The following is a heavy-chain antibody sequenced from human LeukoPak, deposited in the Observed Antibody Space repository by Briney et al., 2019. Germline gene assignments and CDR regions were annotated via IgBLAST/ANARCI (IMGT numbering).Heavy chain of an antibody. V-gene: IGHV4-59*01. D-gene: IGHD3-10*01. J-gene: IGHJ4*02. CDR1: GGSISSYY. CDR2: IYYSGST. Sequence: SETLSLTCTVSGGSISSYYWSWIRQPPGKGLEWIGYIYYSGSTNYNPSLKSRVTISVDTSKNQFSLKLSSVTAADTAVYYCARLWFGEVRTPYYFDYWGQGTLVTVSS. CDR3: ARLWFGEVRTPYYFDY.